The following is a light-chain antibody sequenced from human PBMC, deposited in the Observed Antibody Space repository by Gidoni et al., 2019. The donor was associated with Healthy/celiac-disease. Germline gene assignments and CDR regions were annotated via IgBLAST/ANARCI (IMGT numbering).Light chain of an antibody. V-gene: IGLV9-49*01. J-gene: IGLJ3*02. CDR1: SGYSNYK. CDR3: GADHGSGSNFVKV. CDR2: VGTGGIVG. Sequence: QPVRTQPPSASASLGASVTLTCPLSSGYSNYKVDWYQQRPGKGPRFVMRVGTGGIVGSKGDGIPDRFSVLGSGLNRYLTIKNIQEEDESDYHCGADHGSGSNFVKVFGGGTKLTVL.